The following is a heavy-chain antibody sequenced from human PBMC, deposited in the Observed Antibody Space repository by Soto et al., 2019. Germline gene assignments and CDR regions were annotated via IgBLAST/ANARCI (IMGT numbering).Heavy chain of an antibody. CDR2: TYYRSKWYN. V-gene: IGHV6-1*01. CDR3: ARDEDEYLGLNH. J-gene: IGHJ4*01. Sequence: SQTLSLTCAISGYSVSSTSAAWNWIRQSPSRGLEWLGRTYYRSKWYNDYTSSVKSRISINPDTSKNQFSLQLRSVTPEDTAVYYCARDEDEYLGLNHWGQGIPVTVSS. D-gene: IGHD2-2*01. CDR1: GYSVSSTSAA.